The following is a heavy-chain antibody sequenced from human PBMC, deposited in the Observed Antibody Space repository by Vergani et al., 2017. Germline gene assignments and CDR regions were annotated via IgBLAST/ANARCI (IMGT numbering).Heavy chain of an antibody. J-gene: IGHJ4*02. CDR1: GFTFSSYA. V-gene: IGHV3-23*01. D-gene: IGHD1-26*01. CDR2: ISGSGGST. CDR3: AKAISGSYTPFDY. Sequence: EVQLLESGGGLVQPGGSLRLSCAASGFTFSSYAMSWVRQAPGKGLEWVSAISGSGGSTYYADAVKGRFTISRDNSKNTLYLQMNSLRAEDTAVYYCAKAISGSYTPFDYWGQGTLVTVSS.